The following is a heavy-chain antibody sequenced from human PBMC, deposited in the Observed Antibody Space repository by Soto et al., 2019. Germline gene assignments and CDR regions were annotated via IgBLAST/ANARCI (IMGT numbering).Heavy chain of an antibody. J-gene: IGHJ2*01. Sequence: QVQLVESGGGVVQPGRSLRLSCAASGFTFSSYGMHWVRQAPGKGLEWVAVISYDGSNKYYADSVKGRFTISRDNSKNALYLQMNSLRAXXXXXXXXXXXXXXXYRAPLFDLWGRGTLVTX. CDR2: ISYDGSNK. D-gene: IGHD4-4*01. V-gene: IGHV3-30*03. CDR3: XXXXXXXYRAPLFDL. CDR1: GFTFSSYG.